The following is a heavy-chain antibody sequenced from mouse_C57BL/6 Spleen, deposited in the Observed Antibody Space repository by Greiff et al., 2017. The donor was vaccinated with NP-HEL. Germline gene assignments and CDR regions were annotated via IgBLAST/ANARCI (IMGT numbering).Heavy chain of an antibody. CDR3: AGEGLGGGWYFGV. V-gene: IGHV1-80*01. CDR1: GYAFSSYW. Sequence: VHLVESGAELVKPGASVKISCKASGYAFSSYWMNWVKQRPGKGLEWIGQIYPGDGDTNYNGKFKGKATLTADTSSSTAYMQLSSLTSEDSAVYFWAGEGLGGGWYFGVWGTGTTVTV. D-gene: IGHD4-1*01. J-gene: IGHJ1*03. CDR2: IYPGDGDT.